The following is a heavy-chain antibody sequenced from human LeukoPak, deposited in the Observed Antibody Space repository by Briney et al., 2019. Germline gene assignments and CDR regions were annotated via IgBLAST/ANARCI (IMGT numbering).Heavy chain of an antibody. V-gene: IGHV3-23*01. CDR2: ISGSGGST. CDR3: AKISGWYFRYFDY. J-gene: IGHJ4*02. D-gene: IGHD6-19*01. CDR1: GFTFSSYA. Sequence: GGSLRLSCAASGFTFSSYAMSWVRQAPGDGLEWVSAISGSGGSTYYADSVKGRFTISRDNSKNTLYLQMNSLRAEDTAVYYCAKISGWYFRYFDYWGQGTLVTVSS.